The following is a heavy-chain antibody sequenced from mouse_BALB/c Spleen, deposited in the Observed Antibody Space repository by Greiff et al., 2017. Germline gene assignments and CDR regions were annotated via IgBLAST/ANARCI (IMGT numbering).Heavy chain of an antibody. J-gene: IGHJ2*01. V-gene: IGHV1S137*01. D-gene: IGHD1-1*01. Sequence: VQLQQSGAELVRPGVSVKISCKGSGYTFTDYAMHWVKQSHAKSLEWIGVISTYYGDASYNQKFKGKATMTVDKSSSTAYMELARLTSEDSAIYYCARGVGNYFDYWGQGTTLTVSS. CDR1: GYTFTDYA. CDR2: ISTYYGDA. CDR3: ARGVGNYFDY.